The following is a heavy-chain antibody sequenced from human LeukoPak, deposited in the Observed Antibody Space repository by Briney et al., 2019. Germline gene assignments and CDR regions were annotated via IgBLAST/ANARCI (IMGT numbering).Heavy chain of an antibody. D-gene: IGHD2-2*01. J-gene: IGHJ5*02. V-gene: IGHV1-8*01. CDR1: GYTFKSYD. CDR2: ANPKSGNS. Sequence: ASVKVSCKASGYTFKSYDIHWVRQAAGQGLEWMGWANPKSGNSGYEQKFQGRVTITMNTSISTAYLGLNSLTSEDTAVYYCARPYCSSKTCSRWFDPWGQGTLVTVSA. CDR3: ARPYCSSKTCSRWFDP.